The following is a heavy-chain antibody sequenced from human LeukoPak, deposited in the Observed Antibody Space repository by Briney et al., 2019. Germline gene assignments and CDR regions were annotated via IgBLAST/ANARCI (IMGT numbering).Heavy chain of an antibody. CDR1: GGSVSRSSYH. J-gene: IGHJ4*02. V-gene: IGHV4-39*07. CDR3: ATGGRGIDIAALPFDS. CDR2: IYYSGST. Sequence: SETPSLTCTVSGGSVSRSSYHWGWIRQPPGKGLEWIGSIYYSGSTSYTPSLKSRVTISVDTSKKQFSLKLSSVTAADTAVYFCATGGRGIDIAALPFDSWGQGTLVTVSS. D-gene: IGHD6-13*01.